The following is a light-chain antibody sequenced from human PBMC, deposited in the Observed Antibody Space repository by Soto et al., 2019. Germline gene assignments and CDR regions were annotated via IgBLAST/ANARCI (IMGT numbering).Light chain of an antibody. CDR3: QQANSFPS. CDR2: AAS. CDR1: QVVSNW. V-gene: IGKV1-12*02. Sequence: IQMTQSPSSVSASVGDRVTITCRASQVVSNWLAWYQQKPGKAPKLLIYAASNLQSGVPSRFSGSGSGTDSTLTISSLQPEDFATYYCQQANSFPSFGQGTRLEIK. J-gene: IGKJ5*01.